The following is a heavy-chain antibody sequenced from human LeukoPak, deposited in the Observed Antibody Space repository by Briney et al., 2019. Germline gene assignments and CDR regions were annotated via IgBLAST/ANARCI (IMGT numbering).Heavy chain of an antibody. CDR3: ARDNDFDY. CDR2: INPNSGGT. Sequence: ASVKVSCKASGYTFTGYYMHWVRQAPGQGLEWMGWINPNSGGTNYAQKFQGRATMTRDTSISTAYMELSSLGSEDTAVYYCARDNDFDYWGQGTLVTVSS. D-gene: IGHD2-8*01. CDR1: GYTFTGYY. J-gene: IGHJ4*02. V-gene: IGHV1-2*02.